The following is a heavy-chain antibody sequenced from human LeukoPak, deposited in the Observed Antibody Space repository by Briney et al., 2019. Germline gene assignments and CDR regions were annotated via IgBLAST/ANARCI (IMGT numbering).Heavy chain of an antibody. CDR2: ISSSSSYI. CDR3: ARDVTMVRGVIPFDY. CDR1: GFTFSSYS. J-gene: IGHJ4*02. V-gene: IGHV3-21*01. Sequence: PGGSLRLSCAASGFTFSSYSMNWVRQAPRKGLEWVSSISSSSSYIYYADSVKGRFTISRDNAKNSLYLQMDSLRAEDTAVYYCARDVTMVRGVIPFDYWGQGTLVTVSS. D-gene: IGHD3-10*01.